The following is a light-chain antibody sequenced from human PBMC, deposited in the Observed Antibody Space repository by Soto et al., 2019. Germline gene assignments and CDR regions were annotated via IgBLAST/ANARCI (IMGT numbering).Light chain of an antibody. CDR2: DSS. CDR1: QSVRGN. J-gene: IGKJ4*01. CDR3: QQYNHWPPLT. V-gene: IGKV3-15*01. Sequence: EIVLTQSPGILSLSPGERATLSCRASQSVRGNLAWYQQKPGQAPRLLIYDSSTRAAGIPLRFSGTGSGTDFTLTVTSLQSEDFAVYYCQQYNHWPPLTFGGGTKVDI.